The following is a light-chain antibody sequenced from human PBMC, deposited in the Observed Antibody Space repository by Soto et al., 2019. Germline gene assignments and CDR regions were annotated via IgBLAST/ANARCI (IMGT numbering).Light chain of an antibody. V-gene: IGKV1-17*02. CDR2: AAS. CDR1: QGNRND. Sequence: DLPMTQSPSSLSASVGDRVTITCRASQGNRNDLGWYQQKPGKAPKRLIHAASSLQSGVPSRFSGGGSGTEFTLTISNLQPEDCATYYCLLHSAYGLTFGGGTKVEI. CDR3: LLHSAYGLT. J-gene: IGKJ4*01.